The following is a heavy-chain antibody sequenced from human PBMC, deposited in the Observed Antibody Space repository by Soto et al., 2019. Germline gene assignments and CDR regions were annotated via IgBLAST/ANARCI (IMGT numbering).Heavy chain of an antibody. J-gene: IGHJ4*02. CDR2: ISSSSSTI. CDR1: GFTFSSYS. Sequence: GGSLRLSCAASGFTFSSYSMNWVRQAPGKGLEWISYISSSSSTIYYADSVKGRFTISRDNAKNSLYLQMNSLRAEDTAVYYCTRVHTTGPVIPDYWGQGTLVTVSS. D-gene: IGHD3-9*01. V-gene: IGHV3-48*01. CDR3: TRVHTTGPVIPDY.